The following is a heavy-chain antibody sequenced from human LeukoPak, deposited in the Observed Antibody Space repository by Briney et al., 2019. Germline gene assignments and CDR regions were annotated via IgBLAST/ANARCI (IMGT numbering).Heavy chain of an antibody. CDR1: GGTFSSYA. J-gene: IGHJ4*02. V-gene: IGHV1-69*05. D-gene: IGHD5-24*01. CDR2: IIPIFGTA. Sequence: GASVEVSCKASGGTFSSYAISWVRQAPGQGLEWMGGIIPIFGTANYAQKLQGRVTMTTDTSTSTAYMELRSLRSDDTAVYYCARGLFGYNTFDYWGQGTLVTVSS. CDR3: ARGLFGYNTFDY.